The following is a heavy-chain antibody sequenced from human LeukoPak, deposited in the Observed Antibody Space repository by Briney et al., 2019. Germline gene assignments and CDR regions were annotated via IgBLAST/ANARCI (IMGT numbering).Heavy chain of an antibody. D-gene: IGHD2-15*01. V-gene: IGHV3-48*01. Sequence: GGSLRLSCAASGFTFSSYALTWVRQAPGKGLEWVSYISGSSSTIYYADSVKGRFTISRDNAKNSLYLQMNSLRAEDTAVYYRASRYCSGASCSFDYWGQGTLVTVSS. CDR1: GFTFSSYA. J-gene: IGHJ4*02. CDR2: ISGSSSTI. CDR3: ASRYCSGASCSFDY.